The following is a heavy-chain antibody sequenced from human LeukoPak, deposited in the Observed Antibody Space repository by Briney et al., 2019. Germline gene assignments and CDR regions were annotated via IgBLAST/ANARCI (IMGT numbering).Heavy chain of an antibody. J-gene: IGHJ5*02. Sequence: SQTLSLTCAISGDSVSSNSAAWNWIRQSPSRGLEWLGRTYYRSKWYNDYAVSVKSRITINPDTSKNQFSLQLNSVTPEDTAVYYRARDREGYCSGGSCYSVWFDPWGQGTLVTVSS. CDR1: GDSVSSNSAA. V-gene: IGHV6-1*01. D-gene: IGHD2-15*01. CDR3: ARDREGYCSGGSCYSVWFDP. CDR2: TYYRSKWYN.